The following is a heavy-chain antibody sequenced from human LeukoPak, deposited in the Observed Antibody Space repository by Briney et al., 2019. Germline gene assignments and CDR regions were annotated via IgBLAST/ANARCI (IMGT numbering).Heavy chain of an antibody. CDR3: AGTGRYGGYGGGTDP. J-gene: IGHJ5*02. CDR1: GGSISSGSYY. D-gene: IGHD5-12*01. CDR2: IYTSGST. Sequence: SQTLSLTCTVSGGSISSGSYYWSWIRQPAGKGLEWIGRIYTSGSTNYNPSLKSRVTISVDTSKNQFSLKLSSVTAADTAVYYCAGTGRYGGYGGGTDPWGQGTLVTVSS. V-gene: IGHV4-61*02.